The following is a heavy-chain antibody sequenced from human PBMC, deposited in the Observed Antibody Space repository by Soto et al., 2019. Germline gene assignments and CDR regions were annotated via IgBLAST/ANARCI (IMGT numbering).Heavy chain of an antibody. CDR2: ISGSGGST. J-gene: IGHJ4*02. V-gene: IGHV3-23*01. D-gene: IGHD1-26*01. CDR3: AKDQTGIVGATSDY. CDR1: GFTFSSYS. Sequence: GGSLSLSCAASGFTFSSYSMSWVRRAPGKGLEWVSAISGSGGSTYYADSVKGRFTISRDNSKNTLYLQMNSLRAEDTAVYYCAKDQTGIVGATSDYWGQGTLVTVSA.